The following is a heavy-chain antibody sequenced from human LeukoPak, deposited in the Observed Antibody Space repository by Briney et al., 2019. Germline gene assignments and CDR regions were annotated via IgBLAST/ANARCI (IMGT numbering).Heavy chain of an antibody. J-gene: IGHJ3*02. CDR2: INPSGGST. Sequence: ASVKVSCKASGYTFTSYYMHWVRQAPGRGLEWMGIINPSGGSTSYAQKFQGRVTMTRDTSTSTVYMELSRLRFEDTAGYYCARGSRGGYYGSSGYQRGAFDIWGQGTMVTVSS. D-gene: IGHD3-22*01. V-gene: IGHV1-46*01. CDR3: ARGSRGGYYGSSGYQRGAFDI. CDR1: GYTFTSYY.